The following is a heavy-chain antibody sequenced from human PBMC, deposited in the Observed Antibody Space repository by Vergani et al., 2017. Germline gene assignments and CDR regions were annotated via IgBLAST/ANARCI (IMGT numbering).Heavy chain of an antibody. CDR2: IKQDGSEK. Sequence: EVQLVESGGGLVQPGGSLRLSCAASGFTFSSYWMSWVRQAPGKGLEWVANIKQDGSEKYYVDSVKGRFTLSRDNAKNSLYLQMNSLRAEDTAVYYCEGDKRLLFMGGGVYYFDYWGQGTLVTVSS. CDR3: EGDKRLLFMGGGVYYFDY. V-gene: IGHV3-7*01. CDR1: GFTFSSYW. D-gene: IGHD2-21*01. J-gene: IGHJ4*02.